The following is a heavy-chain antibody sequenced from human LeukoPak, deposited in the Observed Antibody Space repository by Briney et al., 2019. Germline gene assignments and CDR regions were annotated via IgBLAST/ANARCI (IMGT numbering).Heavy chain of an antibody. J-gene: IGHJ4*02. CDR1: GFTFSSYA. V-gene: IGHV3-64*04. CDR3: ATLVTAVTTTQFDY. D-gene: IGHD4-11*01. Sequence: GGSLRLSCSASGFTFSSYAMHWVRQAPGKGLEYVSAISSNGGSTYYADSVRGRFAISRDNSKNTLFLQMNNLRAEDTALYYCATLVTAVTTTQFDYWGQGALVTVSS. CDR2: ISSNGGST.